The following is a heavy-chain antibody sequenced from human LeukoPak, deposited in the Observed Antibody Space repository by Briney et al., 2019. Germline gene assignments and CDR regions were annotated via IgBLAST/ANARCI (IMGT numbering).Heavy chain of an antibody. V-gene: IGHV4-34*01. D-gene: IGHD6-13*01. Sequence: SETLSLTCAVYGGSFSGYYWSWIRQPPGKGLEWIGEINHSGSTNYNPSLKSRVTISVDTSKNQFSLKLSSVTAADTAVYYCASMRAYSRSWYSRRWFDPWGQGTLVTVSS. J-gene: IGHJ5*02. CDR2: INHSGST. CDR3: ASMRAYSRSWYSRRWFDP. CDR1: GGSFSGYY.